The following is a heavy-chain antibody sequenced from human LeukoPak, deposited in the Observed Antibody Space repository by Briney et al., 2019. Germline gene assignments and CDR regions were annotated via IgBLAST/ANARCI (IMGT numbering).Heavy chain of an antibody. D-gene: IGHD2-15*01. CDR2: ICGSDGST. CDR3: VKNAGGSCYSSSAY. Sequence: GGSLRLSCAASGFTFDIYAMTWVRQAPGKGLEWVSAICGSDGSTYYADSVKGRFTISRDNSKNMLYLQMKSLRAEDTALYYCVKNAGGSCYSSSAYWGQGTLVTVSS. J-gene: IGHJ4*02. V-gene: IGHV3-23*01. CDR1: GFTFDIYA.